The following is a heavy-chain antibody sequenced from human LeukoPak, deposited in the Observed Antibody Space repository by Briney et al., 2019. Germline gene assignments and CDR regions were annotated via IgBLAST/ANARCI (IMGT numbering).Heavy chain of an antibody. J-gene: IGHJ6*03. D-gene: IGHD6-13*01. Sequence: GGSLRLSCAASGFTFSSYSMNWVRQAPGKGLEWVSSISSSSSYIYYADSVKGRFTISRDNAKNSLYLQMNSLRAEDTAVYYCARDHPPEYTSRWYGNYYYMDVWGKGTTVTVSS. CDR3: ARDHPPEYTSRWYGNYYYMDV. CDR1: GFTFSSYS. V-gene: IGHV3-21*01. CDR2: ISSSSSYI.